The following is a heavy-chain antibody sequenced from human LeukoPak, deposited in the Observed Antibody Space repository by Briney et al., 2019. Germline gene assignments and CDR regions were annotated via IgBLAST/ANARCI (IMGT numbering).Heavy chain of an antibody. CDR1: GFTFSSYG. CDR3: AKDQHGHDSSGYYYGGGAFDI. J-gene: IGHJ3*02. CDR2: ICGSGGST. D-gene: IGHD3-22*01. V-gene: IGHV3-23*01. Sequence: PGGSLRLSCAASGFTFSSYGMHWVRQAPGKGLEWVSPICGSGGSTYYADSVKGRFTISRDNSKNTLYLQMNSLRAEDTAVYYCAKDQHGHDSSGYYYGGGAFDIWGQGTMVTVSS.